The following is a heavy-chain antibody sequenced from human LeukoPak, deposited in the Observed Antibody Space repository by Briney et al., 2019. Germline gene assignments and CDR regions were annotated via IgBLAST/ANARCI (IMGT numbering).Heavy chain of an antibody. J-gene: IGHJ4*02. CDR2: LSFDGAHK. V-gene: IGHV3-30*04. CDR3: VRARAGGLDY. D-gene: IGHD3-16*01. Sequence: GGSLRLSCAASGFTFRHYAVHWVRQAPGRGLEWVAVLSFDGAHKYYAESVKGRFTISKDNSNNTLFLRMDSLRLEDTALYYCVRARAGGLDYWGQGTLVTVSS. CDR1: GFTFRHYA.